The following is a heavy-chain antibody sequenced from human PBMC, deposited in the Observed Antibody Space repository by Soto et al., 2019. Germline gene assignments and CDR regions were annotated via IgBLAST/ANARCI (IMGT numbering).Heavy chain of an antibody. CDR3: AVAKMRYGDY. J-gene: IGHJ4*02. V-gene: IGHV3-23*01. CDR2: ISGSGGST. CDR1: GFTFSSYA. D-gene: IGHD2-15*01. Sequence: PGGSLRLSCAASGFTFSSYAMSWVRQAPGKGLEWVSAISGSGGSTYYADSVKGRFTISRDNSKNTLYPQMNSLRAEDTAVYYCAVAKMRYGDYWGQGTLVTSPQ.